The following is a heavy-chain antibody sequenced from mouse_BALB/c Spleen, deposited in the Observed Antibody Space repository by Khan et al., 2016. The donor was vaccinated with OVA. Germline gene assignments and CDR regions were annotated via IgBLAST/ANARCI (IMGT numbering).Heavy chain of an antibody. D-gene: IGHD2-3*01. CDR2: IDPENGNT. CDR3: PSSILRYFDS. CDR1: GFNIKDYY. V-gene: IGHV14-1*02. Sequence: VQLQESGTELVRPGALVRLSCTASGFNIKDYYIYWVKQRPAQGLEWFGWIDPENGNTIYDPTFQGKAYITADTSSNTAYLQFSSLTSEDTAVDYCPSSILRYFDSWGQGTTLTFSS. J-gene: IGHJ2*01.